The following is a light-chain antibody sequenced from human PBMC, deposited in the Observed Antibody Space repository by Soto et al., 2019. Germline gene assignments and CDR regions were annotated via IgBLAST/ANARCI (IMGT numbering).Light chain of an antibody. Sequence: DIQITQSPSTLSASVGDRVSITCRASQSISSWLAWYQQKPGKAPKLLIYDASSLQSGVPSRFSGSGSGTDFTLTISCLQSEDFATYYCQQYYSFPMTFGQGTKVDIK. CDR3: QQYYSFPMT. V-gene: IGKV1-5*01. CDR1: QSISSW. CDR2: DAS. J-gene: IGKJ1*01.